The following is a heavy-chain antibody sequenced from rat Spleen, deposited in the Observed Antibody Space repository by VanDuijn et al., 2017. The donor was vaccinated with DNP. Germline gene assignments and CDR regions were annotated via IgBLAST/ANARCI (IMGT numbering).Heavy chain of an antibody. CDR1: GFTFSDYY. CDR2: ISYHGGTP. D-gene: IGHD1-12*01. J-gene: IGHJ4*01. Sequence: EVLLVESDGGLVQPGRSLKLSCAVSGFTFSDYYMAWVRQAPAKGLDWVATISYHGGTPYYRDSVKGRFTISRDNAQGTLYLQMDSLRSEDTATYYCARHRTIMPYYYAMDAWGQGASVTVSS. V-gene: IGHV5-7*01. CDR3: ARHRTIMPYYYAMDA.